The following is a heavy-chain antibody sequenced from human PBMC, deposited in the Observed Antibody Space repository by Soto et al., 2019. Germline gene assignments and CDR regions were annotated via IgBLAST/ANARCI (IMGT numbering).Heavy chain of an antibody. V-gene: IGHV4-39*01. Sequence: SETLSLTCTASGGTISSSDFYWGWIRQPPGRGLEWIGNIFYSGSTYYNPSLKSRVTISVDTSRNQFSLKLSSVTAADTAVYYCARRTDYGDYSDAFDVWGHGSMVTVSS. J-gene: IGHJ3*01. D-gene: IGHD4-17*01. CDR2: IFYSGST. CDR1: GGTISSSDFY. CDR3: ARRTDYGDYSDAFDV.